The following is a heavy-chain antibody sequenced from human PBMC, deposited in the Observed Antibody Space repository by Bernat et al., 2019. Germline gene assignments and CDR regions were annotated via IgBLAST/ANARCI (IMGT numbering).Heavy chain of an antibody. CDR2: IWYDGSNK. D-gene: IGHD3-16*01. CDR1: GFTVSSNY. CDR3: AREGHYLLYYYYGMDV. J-gene: IGHJ6*02. V-gene: IGHV3-33*08. Sequence: VQLVESGGGLIQPGGSLRLSCAASGFTVSSNYMSWVRQAPGKGLEWVAVIWYDGSNKYYADSVKGRFTISRDNSKNTLYLQMNSLRAEDTAVYYCAREGHYLLYYYYGMDVWGQGTTVTVSS.